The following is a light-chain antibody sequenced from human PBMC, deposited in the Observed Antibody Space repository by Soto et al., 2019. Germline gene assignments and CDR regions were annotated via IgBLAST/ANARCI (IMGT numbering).Light chain of an antibody. J-gene: IGKJ3*01. V-gene: IGKV3-20*01. Sequence: EIVLTQSPGTLSLSPGERATLSCRASQSVSSSYLAWYQQKPGQAPRLHIYGASSRATGIPDRFSGSGSGTDFTLTISRLEPEDFAVYYCQQYGSSRGIFTFGPGTKVDIK. CDR2: GAS. CDR3: QQYGSSRGIFT. CDR1: QSVSSSY.